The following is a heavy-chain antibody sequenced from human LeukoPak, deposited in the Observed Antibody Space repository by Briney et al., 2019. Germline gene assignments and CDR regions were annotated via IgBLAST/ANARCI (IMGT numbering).Heavy chain of an antibody. Sequence: GGSLRLSCAASGFTFSDYYMSWTRQAPGKGLEWVSYISSSGSTIYYADSVKGRFTISRDNAKNSLYLQMNSLRAEDTAVYYCARDPVEMATLGYYYGMDVWGQGTTVTVSS. CDR3: ARDPVEMATLGYYYGMDV. CDR1: GFTFSDYY. J-gene: IGHJ6*02. CDR2: ISSSGSTI. V-gene: IGHV3-11*01. D-gene: IGHD5-24*01.